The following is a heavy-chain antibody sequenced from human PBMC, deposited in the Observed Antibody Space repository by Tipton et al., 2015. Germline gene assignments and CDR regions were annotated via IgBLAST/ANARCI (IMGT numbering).Heavy chain of an antibody. J-gene: IGHJ4*02. CDR1: GGTFSRYP. CDR2: IIAIFGAS. D-gene: IGHD2-8*01. Sequence: QVQLVQSGPEVKKPGSSVRVSCKASGGTFSRYPISWVRQAPGQGLEWMGGIIAIFGASNYAQKFQGRVTITADESTSTAYMELSSLRAEDAAFYYCATETGNNGYFHYWGQGTLVTVSS. CDR3: ATETGNNGYFHY. V-gene: IGHV1-69*01.